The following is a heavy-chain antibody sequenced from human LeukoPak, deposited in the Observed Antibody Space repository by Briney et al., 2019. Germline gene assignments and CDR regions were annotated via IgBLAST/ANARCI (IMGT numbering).Heavy chain of an antibody. Sequence: ASVKVSCKASGYTFTGYYMHWVRQAPGQGLEWMGWINPNSGGTNYAQKFQGRVTMTRDTSISTAYMELSRLRSDDTAVYYCARAYCSSTSCYSLLDYWGQGTLVTVSS. CDR2: INPNSGGT. CDR3: ARAYCSSTSCYSLLDY. CDR1: GYTFTGYY. D-gene: IGHD2-2*01. V-gene: IGHV1-2*02. J-gene: IGHJ4*02.